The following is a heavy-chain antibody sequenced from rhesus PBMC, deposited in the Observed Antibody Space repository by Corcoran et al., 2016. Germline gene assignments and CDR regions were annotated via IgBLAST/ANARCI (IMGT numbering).Heavy chain of an antibody. CDR3: ASRTRGDFDY. J-gene: IGHJ4*01. Sequence: QVQLQESGPGLVKPSETLSLTCAVSGGSISGYYYWSWIRQAPGKGLEWIGYIYGSGSSTNYNPSLKSRVTLSVDTSKNQLSLKLSSVTAADTAVYYCASRTRGDFDYWGQGVLVTVSS. V-gene: IGHV4S11*01. CDR1: GGSISGY. D-gene: IGHD1-1*01. CDR2: IYGSGSST.